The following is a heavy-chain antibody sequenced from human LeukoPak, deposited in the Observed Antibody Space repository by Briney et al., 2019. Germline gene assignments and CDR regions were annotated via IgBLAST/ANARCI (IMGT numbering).Heavy chain of an antibody. D-gene: IGHD2-15*01. CDR3: ARDGGYCSGVTCYNHYYYMDV. V-gene: IGHV1-69*06. CDR1: GGTFSSYA. CDR2: IITIFGTA. Sequence: ASVKVSCKVSGGTFSSYAISWVRQAPGQGLEWMGGIITIFGTANYAQKFQGRVTITADKSTSTAYMELSSLRSEDTAVYYCARDGGYCSGVTCYNHYYYMDVWGKGTTVTISS. J-gene: IGHJ6*03.